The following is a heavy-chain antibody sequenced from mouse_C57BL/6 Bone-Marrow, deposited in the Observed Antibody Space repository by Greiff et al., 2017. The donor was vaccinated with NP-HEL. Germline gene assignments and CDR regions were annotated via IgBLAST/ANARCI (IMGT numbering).Heavy chain of an antibody. D-gene: IGHD1-1*02. J-gene: IGHJ3*01. CDR3: ARRGGTWFAY. CDR2: IYPSDSET. Sequence: VQLQQPGAELVRPGSSVKLSCKASGYTFTSYWMDWVKQRPGQGLEWVGNIYPSDSETHYNQKFKDKATLTVDKSSSTAYMQLSSLTSEASAVYYGARRGGTWFAYWGQGTLVTVSA. CDR1: GYTFTSYW. V-gene: IGHV1-61*01.